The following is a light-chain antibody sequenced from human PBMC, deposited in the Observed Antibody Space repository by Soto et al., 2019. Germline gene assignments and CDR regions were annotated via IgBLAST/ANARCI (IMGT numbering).Light chain of an antibody. J-gene: IGKJ1*01. CDR3: QQYNGDSRG. Sequence: DIQMTQSPSTLSASVGDRVTITCRASQNINIWLAWYQQKPGKAPKLLLYNAAYLESGVPSRCSGSGSATEFTLTISSLQHDDVAIYYCQQYNGDSRGFGQGTKLELK. V-gene: IGKV1-5*01. CDR1: QNINIW. CDR2: NAA.